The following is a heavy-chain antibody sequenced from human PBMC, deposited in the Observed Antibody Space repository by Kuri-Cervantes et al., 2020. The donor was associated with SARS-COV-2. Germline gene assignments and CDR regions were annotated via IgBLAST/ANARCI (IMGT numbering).Heavy chain of an antibody. J-gene: IGHJ4*02. CDR3: ARTYCSSTSCYPANFDY. D-gene: IGHD2-2*01. CDR1: GGTFSSYA. Sequence: SVKVSCKASGGTFSSYAISWVRQAPGQGLEWMGGIIPIFGTANYAQKFQGRVTITADESTSTAYMELSSLRSEATAVYYCARTYCSSTSCYPANFDYWGQGTLVTVSS. V-gene: IGHV1-69*13. CDR2: IIPIFGTA.